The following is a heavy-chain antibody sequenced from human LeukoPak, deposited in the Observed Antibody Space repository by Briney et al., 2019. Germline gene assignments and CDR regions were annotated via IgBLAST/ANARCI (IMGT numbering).Heavy chain of an antibody. CDR2: IKSKTDGGTT. Sequence: GGSLRLSCAASGFTFSNAWMSWVRQAPGKGLEWVGRIKSKTDGGTTDYAAPVKGRFTISRDDSKNTLYLQMNSLKTEGTAVYYCTTPVYSGSYSADYWGQGTLVTVSS. CDR1: GFTFSNAW. V-gene: IGHV3-15*01. CDR3: TTPVYSGSYSADY. J-gene: IGHJ4*02. D-gene: IGHD1-26*01.